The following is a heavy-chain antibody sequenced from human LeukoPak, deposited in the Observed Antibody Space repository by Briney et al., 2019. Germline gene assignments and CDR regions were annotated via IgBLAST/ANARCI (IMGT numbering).Heavy chain of an antibody. J-gene: IGHJ3*02. V-gene: IGHV1-2*02. CDR3: ARDEAASPWNAFDI. CDR2: INPDNGDT. Sequence: ASVKVSCKASGYTFTAYYIHWARQAPGQGLEWMGWINPDNGDTNYAQKFQGRVTMTRDTSISTAYMEMSSLRSDDTAVYYCARDEAASPWNAFDIWGQGTMVTVSS. D-gene: IGHD6-13*01. CDR1: GYTFTAYY.